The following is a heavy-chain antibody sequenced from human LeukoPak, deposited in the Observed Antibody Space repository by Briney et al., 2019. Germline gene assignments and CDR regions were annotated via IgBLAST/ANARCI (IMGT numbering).Heavy chain of an antibody. J-gene: IGHJ4*02. CDR2: INPNSGGT. Sequence: GASVKVSCKASGYTFTGYYMHWVRQAPGQGLEWMGWINPNSGGTNYAQKFQGRVTMTRDTSISTAYMELSRLRSDDTAVYYCARAHITMVRGVSIPSYWGQGTLVTVSS. CDR3: ARAHITMVRGVSIPSY. CDR1: GYTFTGYY. D-gene: IGHD3-10*01. V-gene: IGHV1-2*02.